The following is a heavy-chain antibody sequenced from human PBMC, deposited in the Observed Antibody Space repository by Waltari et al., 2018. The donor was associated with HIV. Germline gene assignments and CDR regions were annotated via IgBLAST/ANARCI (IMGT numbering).Heavy chain of an antibody. Sequence: QMQLQQWGAGLLKSSETLSPTCAVSGRSFSSYYWTWIRQPPGKGLEWIGEINHTGRTNYNPSLKSRVTISVDTSKNQFSLNVTSVTAADTAVYYCARGYYYDGSPLPSDYWGQGTLVTVSS. CDR1: GRSFSSYY. D-gene: IGHD3-22*01. V-gene: IGHV4-34*01. CDR2: INHTGRT. CDR3: ARGYYYDGSPLPSDY. J-gene: IGHJ4*02.